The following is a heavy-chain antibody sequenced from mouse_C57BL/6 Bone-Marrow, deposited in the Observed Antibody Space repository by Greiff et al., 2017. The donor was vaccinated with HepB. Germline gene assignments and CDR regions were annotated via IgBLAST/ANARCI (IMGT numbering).Heavy chain of an antibody. CDR2: INPNNGGT. D-gene: IGHD1-1*02. CDR3: ARDAWYSRFAY. CDR1: GYTFTDYY. J-gene: IGHJ3*01. Sequence: EVQLQQSGPELVKPGASVKISCKASGYTFTDYYMNWVKQSHGKSLEWIGDINPNNGGTSYNQKFKGKATLTVDKSSSTAYMALRSLTSEDSAVYYCARDAWYSRFAYWGQGTLVTVSA. V-gene: IGHV1-26*01.